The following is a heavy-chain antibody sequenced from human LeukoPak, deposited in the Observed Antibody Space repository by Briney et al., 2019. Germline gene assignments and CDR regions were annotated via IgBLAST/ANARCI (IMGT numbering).Heavy chain of an antibody. CDR2: IKEDGSEK. CDR1: GITFSRSW. Sequence: GGSLRLSCAASGITFSRSWMSWVRQAPGKGLEWVAFIKEDGSEKYYVDSVKGRFTISRDNAENSLYLQMNSLRAEDTAVYYCARSRGYSGYDSNAFDIWGQGTMVTVSS. CDR3: ARSRGYSGYDSNAFDI. V-gene: IGHV3-7*05. J-gene: IGHJ3*02. D-gene: IGHD5-12*01.